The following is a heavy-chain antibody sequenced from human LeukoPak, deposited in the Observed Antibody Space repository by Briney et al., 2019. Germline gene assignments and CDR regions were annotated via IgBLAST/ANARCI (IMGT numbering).Heavy chain of an antibody. Sequence: PSETLSLTCSVSGASISTSSFYWGWIRQPPGKGLQWIGSFYYGANTYYTPPLKSRVTISVDASKNQFSLNLRSVTVADTAVYYCARSDDLDYWGQGTLVTVSS. V-gene: IGHV4-39*01. CDR3: ARSDDLDY. CDR2: FYYGANT. CDR1: GASISTSSFY. J-gene: IGHJ4*02. D-gene: IGHD1-1*01.